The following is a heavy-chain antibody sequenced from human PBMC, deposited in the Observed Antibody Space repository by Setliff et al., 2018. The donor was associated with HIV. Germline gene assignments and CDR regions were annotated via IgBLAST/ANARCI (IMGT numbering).Heavy chain of an antibody. D-gene: IGHD3-3*01. J-gene: IGHJ6*03. V-gene: IGHV1-18*01. CDR1: GYTFTSYG. CDR2: ISAYNGNT. CDR3: ARAQLRFWGRNYYYMDV. Sequence: AASVKVSCKASGYTFTSYGISWVRQAPGQRLEWMGWISAYNGNTNYAQKLQGRVTMTTDTSTSTAYMELRSLRPDDTAVYYCARAQLRFWGRNYYYMDVWGKGTTVTVSS.